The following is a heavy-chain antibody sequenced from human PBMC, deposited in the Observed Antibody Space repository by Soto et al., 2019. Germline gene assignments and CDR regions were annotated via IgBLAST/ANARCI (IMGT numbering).Heavy chain of an antibody. V-gene: IGHV3-66*01. CDR1: GFDASVNF. CDR2: INNAFNA. J-gene: IGHJ4*02. D-gene: IGHD1-1*01. Sequence: GGSLRLSCAVSGFDASVNFMTWVRQAPGKGLEWVSSINNAFNAFYADSVKGRFTISRDNAKNSLYLQMNSLRAEDTAVYYCARGLETGTTYYWGQGTLVTVSS. CDR3: ARGLETGTTYY.